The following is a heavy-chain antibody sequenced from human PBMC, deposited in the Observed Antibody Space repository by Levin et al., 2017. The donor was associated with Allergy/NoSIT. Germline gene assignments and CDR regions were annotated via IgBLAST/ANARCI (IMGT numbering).Heavy chain of an antibody. D-gene: IGHD3-16*02. Sequence: GGSLRLSCTGSGFTFGDYAMSWVRQAPGKGLEWVGFIRNKAHGGTTEYAASVKGRLTISREDAKSISYLQMNSLKTEDTAVYFCARGGPPNYDYNWGSYRDGYFDYWGQGTLVTVSS. J-gene: IGHJ4*02. CDR2: IRNKAHGGTT. CDR3: ARGGPPNYDYNWGSYRDGYFDY. CDR1: GFTFGDYA. V-gene: IGHV3-49*04.